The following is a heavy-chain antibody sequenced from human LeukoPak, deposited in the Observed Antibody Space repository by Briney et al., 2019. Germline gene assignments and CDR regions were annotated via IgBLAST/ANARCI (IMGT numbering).Heavy chain of an antibody. Sequence: GASVKVSCKASGYTFTSYDINWVRQATGQGLEWMGWMNPNSGNTGYAQKFQGRVTITRNTSISTAYMELSSLRSEDTAVYYCARGGHLMMITFGGVTYFDYWGQGTLVTVSS. CDR3: ARGGHLMMITFGGVTYFDY. D-gene: IGHD3-16*01. V-gene: IGHV1-8*03. J-gene: IGHJ4*02. CDR2: MNPNSGNT. CDR1: GYTFTSYD.